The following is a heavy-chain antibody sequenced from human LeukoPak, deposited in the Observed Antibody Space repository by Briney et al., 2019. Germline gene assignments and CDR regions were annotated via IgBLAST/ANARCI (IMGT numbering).Heavy chain of an antibody. CDR3: AREDGRQLDY. CDR2: IRSSGSST. Sequence: PGGSLRLSCATSGFTFSNYEMSWVRQTPGKGLEWVSYIRSSGSSTYYADSVKGRFTISRDNAKSSLCLQMDSLRAGDTAVYYCAREDGRQLDYWGRGTLVTVSS. CDR1: GFTFSNYE. D-gene: IGHD1-26*01. V-gene: IGHV3-48*03. J-gene: IGHJ4*02.